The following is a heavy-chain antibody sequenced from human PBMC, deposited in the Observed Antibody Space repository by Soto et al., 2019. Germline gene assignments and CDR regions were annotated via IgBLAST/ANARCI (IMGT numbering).Heavy chain of an antibody. CDR1: GFICSSYD. D-gene: IGHD2-8*02. Sequence: LRLSCAVSGFICSSYDMSWVRQAPGKGLEWVSTILVGGSTHYEDSVKGRFTISRDTSKNAVYLQMNSLTAGDTAVYYCAKATATGGGAFEIYGQGTMVTVSS. CDR3: AKATATGGGAFEI. V-gene: IGHV3-23*01. J-gene: IGHJ3*02. CDR2: ILVGGST.